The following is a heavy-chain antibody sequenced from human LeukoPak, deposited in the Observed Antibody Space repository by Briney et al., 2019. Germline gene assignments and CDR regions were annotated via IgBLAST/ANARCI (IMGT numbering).Heavy chain of an antibody. Sequence: PSETLSLTCTVSGGSISSGGYYWSWIRQHPGKGLEWIGYIYYSGSTYYNPSLKSRVTISVDTSKNQFSLKLSSVTAADTAVYYCARDRYYDSSGYYGFDYWGQGTLVTVSS. CDR2: IYYSGST. J-gene: IGHJ4*02. CDR3: ARDRYYDSSGYYGFDY. D-gene: IGHD3-22*01. V-gene: IGHV4-31*03. CDR1: GGSISSGGYY.